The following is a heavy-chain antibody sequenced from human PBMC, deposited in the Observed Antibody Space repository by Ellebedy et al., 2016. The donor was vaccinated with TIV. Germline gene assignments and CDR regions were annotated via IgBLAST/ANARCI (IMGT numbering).Heavy chain of an antibody. CDR1: GGSITSYY. Sequence: MPSETLSLTCTVSGGSITSYYWTWIRQPPGKGLEWIGHIYYSGSTNYNPSLKSRVTMSVDKSKNQFSLKVNSVTAADTAVYYCARGRSGDLDVWGQGTTVTVSS. D-gene: IGHD3-10*01. V-gene: IGHV4-59*01. J-gene: IGHJ6*02. CDR3: ARGRSGDLDV. CDR2: IYYSGST.